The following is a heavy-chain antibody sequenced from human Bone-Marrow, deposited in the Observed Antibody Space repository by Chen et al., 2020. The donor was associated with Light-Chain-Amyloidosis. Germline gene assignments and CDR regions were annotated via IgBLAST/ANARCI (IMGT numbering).Heavy chain of an antibody. CDR2: ISGSGGST. Sequence: EVQLLESGGGLVQPGGSLRLSCAASGFTFSSYAMSWVRQAPGKGLEWVSAISGSGGSTYYADSVKGRFTISRDNSKNTLYLQMNSRRAEDTAVYYCAKSRPSVTIFGGDFDYWGQGTLVTVSS. D-gene: IGHD3-3*01. CDR1: GFTFSSYA. CDR3: AKSRPSVTIFGGDFDY. V-gene: IGHV3-23*01. J-gene: IGHJ4*02.